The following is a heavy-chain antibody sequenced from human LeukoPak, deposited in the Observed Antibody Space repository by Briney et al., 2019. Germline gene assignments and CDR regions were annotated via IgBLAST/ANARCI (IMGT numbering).Heavy chain of an antibody. V-gene: IGHV3-21*01. J-gene: IGHJ4*02. CDR3: ARDRPLQWLEY. D-gene: IGHD6-19*01. Sequence: GRSLRLSCAASGFTFSSYSMNWVRQAPGKGLEWVSSISSSSSYIYYAGSVKGRFTISRDNAKNSLYLQMNSLRAEDTAVYYCARDRPLQWLEYWGQGTLVTVSS. CDR1: GFTFSSYS. CDR2: ISSSSSYI.